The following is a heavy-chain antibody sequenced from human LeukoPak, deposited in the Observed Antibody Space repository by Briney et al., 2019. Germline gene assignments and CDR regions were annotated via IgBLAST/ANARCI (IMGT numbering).Heavy chain of an antibody. CDR3: ARALPGSSWRSYYFDY. CDR2: ISAYNGNT. D-gene: IGHD6-13*01. V-gene: IGHV1-18*01. Sequence: ASVKVSCKASGYTFTSYGISWLRQAAGQGLEWMAWISAYNGNTNYAQKLQGRVTMTTDTSTSTAYMELRSLRSDDTAVYYCARALPGSSWRSYYFDYWGQGTLVTVSS. J-gene: IGHJ4*02. CDR1: GYTFTSYG.